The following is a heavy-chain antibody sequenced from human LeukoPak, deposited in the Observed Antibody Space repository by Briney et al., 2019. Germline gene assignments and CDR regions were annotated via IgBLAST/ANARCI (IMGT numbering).Heavy chain of an antibody. CDR1: GLTPSCDG. J-gene: IGHJ6*04. CDR2: IWFVGSNT. V-gene: IGHV3-33*01. CDR3: ARAEAVVTMVRGVIPYYYGMDV. D-gene: IGHD3-10*01. Sequence: GGSPRLSRAASGLTPSCDGTRCVREAPPKGLEWGAVIWFVGSNTYYADSVEGRFTISRDNSKNTLYLQMNSLRAEDTAVYYCARAEAVVTMVRGVIPYYYGMDVWGKGTTVTVSS.